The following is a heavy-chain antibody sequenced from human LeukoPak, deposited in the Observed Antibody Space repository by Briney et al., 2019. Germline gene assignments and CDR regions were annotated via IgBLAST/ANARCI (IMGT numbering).Heavy chain of an antibody. Sequence: GGSLRLSCAASGFTFSSYEMNWVRQAPGKGLEWVSYISSSGSTIYYADSVKGRFTISRDNSKNTLYLQMNSLRAEDTAVYYCAKDSGTAKVADYWGQGTLVTVSS. V-gene: IGHV3-48*03. D-gene: IGHD5-18*01. J-gene: IGHJ4*02. CDR2: ISSSGSTI. CDR1: GFTFSSYE. CDR3: AKDSGTAKVADY.